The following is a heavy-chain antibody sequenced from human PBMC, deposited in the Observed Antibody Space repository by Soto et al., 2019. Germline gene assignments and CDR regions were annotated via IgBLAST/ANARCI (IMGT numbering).Heavy chain of an antibody. CDR2: INHSGST. J-gene: IGHJ6*03. CDR1: GGSFSGYY. Sequence: NPSETLSLTCAVYGGSFSGYYWSWIRQPPGKGLEWIGEINHSGSTNYNPSLKSRVTISVDTSKNQFSLKLSSVTAADTAVYYCARLTREYSGYDPVYYYYYYMDVWGKGTTVTVSS. V-gene: IGHV4-34*01. CDR3: ARLTREYSGYDPVYYYYYYMDV. D-gene: IGHD5-12*01.